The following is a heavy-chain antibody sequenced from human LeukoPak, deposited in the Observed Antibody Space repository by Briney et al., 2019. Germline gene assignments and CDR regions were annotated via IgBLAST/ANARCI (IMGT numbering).Heavy chain of an antibody. Sequence: GGSLRLFCAASGFTFSSYAMHWVRQAPGKGLEYVSAISSNGGSTYYANSVKGRFTISRDNSKNTLYLQMGSLRAEDMAVYYCARSLPYDILTGYQTFDYWGQGTLVTVSS. V-gene: IGHV3-64*01. D-gene: IGHD3-9*01. J-gene: IGHJ4*02. CDR3: ARSLPYDILTGYQTFDY. CDR1: GFTFSSYA. CDR2: ISSNGGST.